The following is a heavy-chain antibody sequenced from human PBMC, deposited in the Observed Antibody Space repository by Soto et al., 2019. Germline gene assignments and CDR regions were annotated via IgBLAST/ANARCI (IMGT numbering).Heavy chain of an antibody. V-gene: IGHV1-18*04. CDR2: ISNYNGDT. CDR3: ARGDSTGSPTGWFDP. Sequence: QVQLVQSGAEVKKPGASVQVSCKASGYTFTRYSINWVRQAPGQGLEWVGWISNYNGDTKYAQKFQGRVPLTTDTSTTTTYMDLRSLTSDDTAVYFCARGDSTGSPTGWFDPWGQGTLVTVSS. CDR1: GYTFTRYS. D-gene: IGHD6-19*01. J-gene: IGHJ5*02.